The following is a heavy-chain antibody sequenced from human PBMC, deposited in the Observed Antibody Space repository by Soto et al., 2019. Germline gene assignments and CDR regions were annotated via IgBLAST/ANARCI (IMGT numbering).Heavy chain of an antibody. CDR2: ISYDGSNK. V-gene: IGHV3-30-3*01. J-gene: IGHJ5*02. D-gene: IGHD4-17*01. CDR1: GFTFSSYA. CDR3: ASLPDYGDLFDP. Sequence: GGSLRLSRAASGFTFSSYAMHWVRQAPGKGLEWVAVISYDGSNKYYADSVKGRFTISRDNSKNTLYPQMNSLRAEDTAVYYCASLPDYGDLFDPWGQGTLVTVSS.